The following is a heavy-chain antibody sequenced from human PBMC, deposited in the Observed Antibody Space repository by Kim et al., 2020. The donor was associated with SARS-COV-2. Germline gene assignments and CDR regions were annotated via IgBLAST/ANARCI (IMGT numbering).Heavy chain of an antibody. CDR1: GGSISSSSYY. CDR3: AGHTPRPIFGVVTPRNGMDA. CDR2: IYYSGST. Sequence: SETLSLTCTVSGGSISSSSYYWGWIRQPPGKGLEWIGSIYYSGSTYYNPSLKSRVTISVDKTKNQFSLKLSSVTAADTAVYYCAGHTPRPIFGVVTPRNGMDAWGQGATVTVSS. V-gene: IGHV4-39*01. J-gene: IGHJ6*01. D-gene: IGHD3-3*01.